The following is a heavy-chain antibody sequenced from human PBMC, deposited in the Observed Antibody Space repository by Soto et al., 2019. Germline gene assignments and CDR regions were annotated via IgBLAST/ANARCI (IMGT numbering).Heavy chain of an antibody. CDR3: ARLGAYYQSXDP. CDR2: IYYSGST. CDR1: GGSISSSSYY. D-gene: IGHD3-22*01. V-gene: IGHV4-39*07. J-gene: IGHJ5*02. Sequence: SETLXLTCTVSGGSISSSSYYWGWIRQPPGKGLEGIGSIYYSGSTYYNPSLTSRVTISLETSKSQFSLRLTSVTAADTAVYYCARLGAYYQSXDPWGPGTLVTVS.